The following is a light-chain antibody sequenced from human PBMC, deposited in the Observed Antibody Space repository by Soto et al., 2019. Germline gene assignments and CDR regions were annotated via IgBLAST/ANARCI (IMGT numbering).Light chain of an antibody. V-gene: IGLV1-51*01. CDR3: GTCDSSLRGGV. Sequence: QSVLTQPPSVSAAPGQKVTISCSGSSSNIGKHDVAWYQQLPGTAPQLLIYGNNERPSGIPDRFSASKSGASATLDITGLQTGDEADYYCGTCDSSLRGGVFGGGTKLTVL. CDR1: SSNIGKHD. CDR2: GNN. J-gene: IGLJ2*01.